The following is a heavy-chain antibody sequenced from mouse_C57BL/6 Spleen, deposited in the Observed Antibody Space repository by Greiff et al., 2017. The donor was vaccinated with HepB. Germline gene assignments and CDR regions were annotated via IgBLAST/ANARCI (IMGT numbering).Heavy chain of an antibody. CDR2: ISDGGSYT. J-gene: IGHJ3*01. CDR3: ARDWEGNWFAY. V-gene: IGHV5-4*01. Sequence: EVKLVESGGGLVKPGGSLKLSCAASGFTFSSYAMSWVRQTPEKRLEWVATISDGGSYTYYPDNVKGRFTISRDNAKNNLYLQMSHLKSEDTAMYYCARDWEGNWFAYWGQGTLVTVSA. CDR1: GFTFSSYA. D-gene: IGHD4-1*01.